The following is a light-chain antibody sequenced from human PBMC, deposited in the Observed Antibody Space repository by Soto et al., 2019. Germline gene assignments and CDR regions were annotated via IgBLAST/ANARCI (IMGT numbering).Light chain of an antibody. Sequence: QSVLTQPPSASGTPGQGVTISCYGSNSNIGRNSVSWYRHLPGAAPKLLIYTNNQRPSGVPDRFSGSKSGTSASLAISGLQSEDETDYYCASWDDSLNAVVFGGGTKLTVL. CDR3: ASWDDSLNAVV. J-gene: IGLJ2*01. V-gene: IGLV1-44*01. CDR2: TNN. CDR1: NSNIGRNS.